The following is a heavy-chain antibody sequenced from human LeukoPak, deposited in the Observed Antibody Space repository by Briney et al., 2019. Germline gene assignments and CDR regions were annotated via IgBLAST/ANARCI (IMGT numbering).Heavy chain of an antibody. CDR2: INPSGGST. V-gene: IGHV1-46*01. D-gene: IGHD2-15*01. CDR1: GYTLTSYY. J-gene: IGHJ3*02. Sequence: ASVKVSCKASGYTLTSYYMHWVRQAPGQGLEWMGIINPSGGSTSYAQKFQGRVTMTRDTSTSTVYMELSSLRSEDTAVYYCARSRILYRGAFDIWGQGTMVTVSS. CDR3: ARSRILYRGAFDI.